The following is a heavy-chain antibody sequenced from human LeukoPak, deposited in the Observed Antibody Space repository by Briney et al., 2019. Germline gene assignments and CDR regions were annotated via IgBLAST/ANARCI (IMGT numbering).Heavy chain of an antibody. D-gene: IGHD3-10*01. Sequence: GGSLRLSCAASGFTFSNAWMSWVRQAPGKGLEWVGRIKSKTDGGTTDYAAPVKGRFTISRDDSKNTLYLQMNSLRAEDTAVYYCARDLRIGDLDFGDNWGQGTLVTVSS. CDR2: IKSKTDGGTT. CDR3: ARDLRIGDLDFGDN. J-gene: IGHJ4*02. V-gene: IGHV3-15*01. CDR1: GFTFSNAW.